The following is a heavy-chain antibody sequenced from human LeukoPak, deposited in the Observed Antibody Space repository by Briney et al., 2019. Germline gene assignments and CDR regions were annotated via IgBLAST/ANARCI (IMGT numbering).Heavy chain of an antibody. CDR1: GYTFTGYY. CDR3: ASPRLSSSWYLDY. D-gene: IGHD6-13*01. Sequence: ASVKVSCKASGYTFTGYYMHWVRQAPGQGLEWMGWINPNSGGTNYAQKFQGRVTMTRDTSISTAYMELSRLRSDDTAVYYCASPRLSSSWYLDYWGQGTLVTVSS. V-gene: IGHV1-2*02. J-gene: IGHJ4*02. CDR2: INPNSGGT.